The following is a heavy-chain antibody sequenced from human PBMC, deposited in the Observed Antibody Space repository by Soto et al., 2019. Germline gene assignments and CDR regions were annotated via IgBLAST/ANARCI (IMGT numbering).Heavy chain of an antibody. V-gene: IGHV1-2*02. CDR3: ARDPPIAAASTYSLG. D-gene: IGHD6-13*01. CDR2: INPNSGGT. Sequence: QVQLVQSGAEVKKPGASVKVSCKASGYTFTGYYMHWVRQAPGQGLEWMGWINPNSGGTNYAQKFQGRVTMTRDTSISTAYMELSRLRSDDTAVYYCARDPPIAAASTYSLGWGQGTLVTVSS. CDR1: GYTFTGYY. J-gene: IGHJ4*02.